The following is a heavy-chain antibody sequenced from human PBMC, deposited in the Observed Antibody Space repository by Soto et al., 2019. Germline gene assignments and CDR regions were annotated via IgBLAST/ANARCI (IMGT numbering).Heavy chain of an antibody. CDR2: IYYGGST. CDR1: GGSISKSDYY. Sequence: QLQLQESGPGLVKPSETLSLTCTVSGGSISKSDYYWGWIRQPPGKGLEWIGTIYYGGSTYYNPSLKSRVTISVDTSKNQFSLKLSSVTAADTAVYYCARRVGYWYFDLWGRGTLVTVSS. J-gene: IGHJ2*01. V-gene: IGHV4-39*01. CDR3: ARRVGYWYFDL. D-gene: IGHD3-16*01.